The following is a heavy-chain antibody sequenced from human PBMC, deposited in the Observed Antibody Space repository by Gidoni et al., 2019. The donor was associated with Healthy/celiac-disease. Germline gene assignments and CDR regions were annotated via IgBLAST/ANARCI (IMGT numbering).Heavy chain of an antibody. V-gene: IGHV3-48*02. J-gene: IGHJ4*02. CDR1: GFTFSSYS. CDR2: ISSSSSTI. CDR3: AREPCSGGSCPLDY. D-gene: IGHD2-15*01. Sequence: EVQLVESGGGLVQPGGSLRLSCAASGFTFSSYSMNWVRQAPGKGLEWVSYISSSSSTIYYADAVKGRFTISRDNAKNSLYLQMNSLRDEDTAVYYCAREPCSGGSCPLDYWGQGTLVTVSS.